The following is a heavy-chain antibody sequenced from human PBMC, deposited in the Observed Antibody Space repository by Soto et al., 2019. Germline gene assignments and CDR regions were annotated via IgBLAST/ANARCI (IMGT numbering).Heavy chain of an antibody. J-gene: IGHJ4*02. CDR1: GFTVSTNY. V-gene: IGHV3-66*01. D-gene: IGHD6-13*01. Sequence: EVQLVESGGGLVQPGGSLRLSCAASGFTVSTNYMSWVRQAPGKGLEWVSIIYSGGNTYYADSVKARFTISRDNSKNTLYLQMNSLRDEDTAVYYCARWRGSSWHLDYWGQGTLVTVS. CDR3: ARWRGSSWHLDY. CDR2: IYSGGNT.